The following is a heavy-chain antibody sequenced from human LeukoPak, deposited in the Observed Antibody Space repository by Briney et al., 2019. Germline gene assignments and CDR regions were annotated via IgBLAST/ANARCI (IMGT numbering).Heavy chain of an antibody. CDR3: AKDYSNIPAPANPLFDY. J-gene: IGHJ4*02. CDR1: GLTFSSYA. V-gene: IGHV3-23*01. D-gene: IGHD6-13*01. Sequence: PGGSLRLSCAASGLTFSSYAMSWVRQAPGKGLEWVSGITGSGDTTFYADSVKGRFTISRDNSDNTLYLQMNSLRAEDTALYYCAKDYSNIPAPANPLFDYWGQGTLVTVSS. CDR2: ITGSGDTT.